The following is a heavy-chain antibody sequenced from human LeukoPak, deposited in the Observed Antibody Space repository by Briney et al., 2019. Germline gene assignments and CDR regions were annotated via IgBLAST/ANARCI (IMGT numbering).Heavy chain of an antibody. CDR1: GFTFSTSG. D-gene: IGHD3-10*01. Sequence: GGSLRLSCAASGFTFSTSGMNRVRQAPGKGLQWVAYISSRSESKYYAASVKGRFTISRDNARNSLYLQMNSLRDDDTAVYYCARVWQLGVWGQGTAATVSS. CDR2: ISSRSESK. CDR3: ARVWQLGV. V-gene: IGHV3-48*02. J-gene: IGHJ6*02.